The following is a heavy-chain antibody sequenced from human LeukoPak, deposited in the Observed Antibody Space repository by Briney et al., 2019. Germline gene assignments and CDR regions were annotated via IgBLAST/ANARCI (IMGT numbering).Heavy chain of an antibody. V-gene: IGHV3-23*01. Sequence: GGSLRLSCAASGFTFSSYAMSWVRQAPGKGLEWVSAISGSGGSTYYADSVKGRFTISRDNSKNTLYLQMNSLRAEDTAVYYCARGLYYYDSSGYQGAFDIWGQGTMVTVSS. CDR2: ISGSGGST. J-gene: IGHJ3*02. CDR3: ARGLYYYDSSGYQGAFDI. D-gene: IGHD3-22*01. CDR1: GFTFSSYA.